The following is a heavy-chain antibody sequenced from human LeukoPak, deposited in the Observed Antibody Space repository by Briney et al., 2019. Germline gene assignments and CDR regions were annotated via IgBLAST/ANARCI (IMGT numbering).Heavy chain of an antibody. CDR2: ISGSGGST. J-gene: IGHJ5*02. CDR1: GFTFSSYA. CDR3: AKDHMTYYDFWSGYQNWFDP. D-gene: IGHD3-3*01. V-gene: IGHV3-23*01. Sequence: QAGGSLGLSCAASGFTFSSYAMSWVRQAPGKGLEWVSAISGSGGSTYYADSVKGRFTISRDNSKNTLYLQMNSLRAEDTAVYYCAKDHMTYYDFWSGYQNWFDPWGQGTLVTVSS.